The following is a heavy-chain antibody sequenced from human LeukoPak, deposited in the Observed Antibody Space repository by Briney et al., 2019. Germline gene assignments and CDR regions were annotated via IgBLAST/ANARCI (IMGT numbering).Heavy chain of an antibody. J-gene: IGHJ4*02. CDR3: ARATAANDYFDY. CDR1: GGSFSGYY. D-gene: IGHD2-2*01. V-gene: IGHV4-34*01. CDR2: INHSGST. Sequence: PSETLSLTCAVYGGSFSGYYWSWIRQPPGKGLEWIGEINHSGSTNYNPSLKNRVTISVDTSKNQFSLKLSSVTAADTAVYYCARATAANDYFDYWGQGTLVTVSS.